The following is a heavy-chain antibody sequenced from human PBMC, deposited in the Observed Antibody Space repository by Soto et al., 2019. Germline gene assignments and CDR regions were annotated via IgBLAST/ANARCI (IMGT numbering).Heavy chain of an antibody. Sequence: QVQLVQSGAEVKKPGSSVKVSCKASGGTFSSYAISWVRQAPGQGLEWMGGIIPIFGTANYAQKFQGTVTITADETTSTAHLELSTLRPQDTPVYYCARPTRYYYDSSGQSAWFEPWGQGTLVTVSS. D-gene: IGHD3-22*01. CDR2: IIPIFGTA. CDR1: GGTFSSYA. J-gene: IGHJ5*02. V-gene: IGHV1-69*12. CDR3: ARPTRYYYDSSGQSAWFEP.